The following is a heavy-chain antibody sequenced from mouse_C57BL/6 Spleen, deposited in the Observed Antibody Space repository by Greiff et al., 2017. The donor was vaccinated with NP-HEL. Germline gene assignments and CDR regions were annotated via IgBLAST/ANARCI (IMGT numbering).Heavy chain of an antibody. J-gene: IGHJ1*03. CDR3: AKGAVDWYVDV. CDR2: MYPGDGDT. CDR1: GYAFSSSW. V-gene: IGHV1-82*01. Sequence: QVQLQQSGPELVKPGASVKISCKASGYAFSSSWMNWVKQRPGKGLEWIGRMYPGDGDTNYNGKFKGKATLTADKSSSTAYMQLSSLTSEDSAVYFCAKGAVDWYVDVWGTGTTVTVSS.